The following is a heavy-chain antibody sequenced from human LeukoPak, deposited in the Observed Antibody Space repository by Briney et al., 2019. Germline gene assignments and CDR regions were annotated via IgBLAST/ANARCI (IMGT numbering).Heavy chain of an antibody. V-gene: IGHV3-30*18. CDR3: AKDLYSNYGPADY. CDR2: ISYDGSNK. CDR1: GFTFSSYG. D-gene: IGHD4-11*01. J-gene: IGHJ4*02. Sequence: GGSLRLSCAASGFTFSSYGMHWVRQAPGKGLEWVAVISYDGSNKYYADSVKGRFTISRDNSKNTLYLQMNSLRDGDTAVYYCAKDLYSNYGPADYWGQGNLVTVSS.